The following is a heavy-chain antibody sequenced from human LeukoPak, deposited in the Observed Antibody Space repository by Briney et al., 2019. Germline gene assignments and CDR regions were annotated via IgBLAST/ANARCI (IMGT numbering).Heavy chain of an antibody. CDR1: GFTVNSNY. Sequence: GGSLRLSCAASGFTVNSNYMSWVRQAPGKGLEWVSFIYSGGNTYYADSVKGRFTISRDNSKNTVHLQMNSLRAEDTAMYYCARRAGDYSHPYDYWGQGTLVTVSS. J-gene: IGHJ4*02. CDR2: IYSGGNT. CDR3: ARRAGDYSHPYDY. V-gene: IGHV3-53*01. D-gene: IGHD3-22*01.